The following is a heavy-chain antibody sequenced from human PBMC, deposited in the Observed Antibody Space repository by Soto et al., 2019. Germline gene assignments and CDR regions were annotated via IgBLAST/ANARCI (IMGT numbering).Heavy chain of an antibody. D-gene: IGHD3-16*01. Sequence: EVQLVESGGGLIQPGGSLRLSCAASGFTFSGYWMHWVRQAPGKGLVWVSRINRAGSSTSYADSVKGRFTISRDNAKSTLYLPMNSLRAEDTAMYYCTRDLGVWGQGTLVTVSS. V-gene: IGHV3-74*01. CDR1: GFTFSGYW. CDR2: INRAGSST. CDR3: TRDLGV. J-gene: IGHJ4*02.